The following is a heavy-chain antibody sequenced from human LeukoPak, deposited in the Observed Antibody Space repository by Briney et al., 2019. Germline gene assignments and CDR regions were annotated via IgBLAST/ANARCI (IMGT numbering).Heavy chain of an antibody. V-gene: IGHV4-4*07. J-gene: IGHJ4*02. CDR3: ARDGPSSSWPRMYYFDY. Sequence: SETLSLTCTVSGGSISSYYWSWIRQPAGKGLEWIGRIYTSGSTNYNPSLKSRVTMSVDTSKNQFSLKLSSVTAAGTAVYYCARDGPSSSWPRMYYFDYWGQGTLVTVSS. D-gene: IGHD6-13*01. CDR2: IYTSGST. CDR1: GGSISSYY.